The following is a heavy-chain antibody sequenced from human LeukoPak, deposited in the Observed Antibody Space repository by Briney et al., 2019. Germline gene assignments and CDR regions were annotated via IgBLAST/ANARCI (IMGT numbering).Heavy chain of an antibody. D-gene: IGHD1-26*01. J-gene: IGHJ4*02. Sequence: PGGSLRLSCAASGFTFSTYWMHWVRQAPGKGLVWVSQINTDGNSTTYADSVKGRFTVSRDNSKNTLYLQMNSLRAEDTAVYYCAREARVGQTFDYWGQGTLVTVSS. V-gene: IGHV3-74*01. CDR1: GFTFSTYW. CDR2: INTDGNST. CDR3: AREARVGQTFDY.